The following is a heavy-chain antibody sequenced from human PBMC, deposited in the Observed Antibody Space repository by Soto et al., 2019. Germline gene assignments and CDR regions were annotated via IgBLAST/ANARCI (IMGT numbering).Heavy chain of an antibody. V-gene: IGHV1-69*01. Sequence: QVQLVQSGAEVKKPGSSVKVSCTASGGTFSSYAISWVRQAPGQGLEWMGGIIPIFGTANYAQKFQGRVTITADESTSTAYMELSSLRSEDTAVYYCASSSRPRITMVRGLDYYYGMDVWGQGTTVTVSS. CDR2: IIPIFGTA. CDR1: GGTFSSYA. D-gene: IGHD3-10*01. CDR3: ASSSRPRITMVRGLDYYYGMDV. J-gene: IGHJ6*02.